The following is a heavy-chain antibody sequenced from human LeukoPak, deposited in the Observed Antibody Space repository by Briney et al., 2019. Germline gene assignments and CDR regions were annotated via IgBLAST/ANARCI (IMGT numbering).Heavy chain of an antibody. CDR2: ISGSGGST. D-gene: IGHD3-22*01. Sequence: GGSLRLSCAASGFTFSSYAMSWVRQTPGKGLEWVSAISGSGGSTYYADSVKGRFTISRDNSKNTLYLQMNSLRAEDTAVYYCAKDSGSRGYYYFFDYRGQGTLVTVSS. J-gene: IGHJ4*02. CDR1: GFTFSSYA. V-gene: IGHV3-23*01. CDR3: AKDSGSRGYYYFFDY.